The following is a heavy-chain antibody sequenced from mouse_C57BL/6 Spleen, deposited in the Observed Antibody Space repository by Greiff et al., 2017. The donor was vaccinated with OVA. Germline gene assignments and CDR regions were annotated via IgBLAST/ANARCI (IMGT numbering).Heavy chain of an antibody. CDR2: ISDGGSYT. CDR3: ARGNYNYFGY. V-gene: IGHV5-4*03. CDR1: GFTFSSYA. Sequence: DVKLVESGGGLVKPGGSLKLSCAASGFTFSSYAMSWVRQTPEKRLEWVATISDGGSYTYYPDNVKGRFTISRDNAKNNLYLQMSHLKSEDTAMYYCARGNYNYFGYWGQGTTLTVSS. J-gene: IGHJ2*01. D-gene: IGHD2-1*01.